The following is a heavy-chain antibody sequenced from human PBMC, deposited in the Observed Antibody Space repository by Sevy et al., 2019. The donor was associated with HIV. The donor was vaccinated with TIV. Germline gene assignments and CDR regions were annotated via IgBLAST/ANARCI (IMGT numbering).Heavy chain of an antibody. J-gene: IGHJ4*02. CDR3: VRAIAADGSF. V-gene: IGHV3-7*01. CDR1: GFSLNSYW. CDR2: IKQDGSVK. D-gene: IGHD6-13*01. Sequence: GESLKISCAASGFSLNSYWMSWVRQAPGKGLEWEANIKQDGSVKYYVDSVKGRFTISRDNARNLLYLQMNSLRAEDTALYYCVRAIAADGSFWGQGTLVTVSS.